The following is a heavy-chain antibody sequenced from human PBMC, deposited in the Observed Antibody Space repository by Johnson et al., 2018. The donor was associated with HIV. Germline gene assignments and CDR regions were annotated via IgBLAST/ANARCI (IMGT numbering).Heavy chain of an antibody. CDR1: GFTFSDYY. D-gene: IGHD1-1*01. CDR2: IYSGGST. Sequence: VQLVESGGGLVKPGGSLRLSCAGSGFTFSDYYMSWVRQAPGKGLEWVSVIYSGGSTYYADSVKGRFTISRDNSKNTLYLQMNSLRAEDTAVYYCAKGPRYDAFDIWGRDNGHRLF. CDR3: AKGPRYDAFDI. J-gene: IGHJ3*02. V-gene: IGHV3-66*01.